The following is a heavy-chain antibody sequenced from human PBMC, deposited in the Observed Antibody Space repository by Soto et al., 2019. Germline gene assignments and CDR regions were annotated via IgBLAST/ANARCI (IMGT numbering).Heavy chain of an antibody. CDR3: ARDFPSTGDRMNWYFDL. V-gene: IGHV3-48*04. J-gene: IGHJ2*01. D-gene: IGHD7-27*01. CDR2: ISSSSSTI. Sequence: GGSLRLSCAASGFTFSRYSMNWVRQAPGKGLEWVSYISSSSSTIYYADSVKGRFTISRDNAKNSLYLQMNSLRAEDTAVYYCARDFPSTGDRMNWYFDLWGRGTRVTVSS. CDR1: GFTFSRYS.